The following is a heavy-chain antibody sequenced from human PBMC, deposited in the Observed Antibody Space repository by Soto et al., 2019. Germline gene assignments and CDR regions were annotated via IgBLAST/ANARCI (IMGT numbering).Heavy chain of an antibody. CDR1: GFSFSSFW. J-gene: IGHJ4*02. CDR3: AREHTAGGLFDY. D-gene: IGHD2-2*02. Sequence: EVQLVESGGGLVQPGGSLRLSCAASGFSFSSFWMIWVRQAPEKGLEWVAIIKQDGSEKHYVDSVKGRFTVSRDNAKNSLYLQMNSLRAEDTAVYYCAREHTAGGLFDYWGQGTLVTVSS. CDR2: IKQDGSEK. V-gene: IGHV3-7*03.